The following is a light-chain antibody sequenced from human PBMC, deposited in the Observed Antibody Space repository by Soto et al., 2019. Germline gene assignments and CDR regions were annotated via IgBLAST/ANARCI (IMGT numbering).Light chain of an antibody. J-gene: IGLJ2*01. V-gene: IGLV1-40*01. CDR3: QSYDSSLSRV. CDR2: GNS. CDR1: SSNIGAGYD. Sequence: QSALTQPPSVSGAPGQRVTISCTGSSSNIGAGYDVHWYQQLPGTAPKLLIYGNSNRPSGVPDRFSGSKSGTSASLAITGLXXXXXXDXYCQSYDSSLSRVFGGGTKLTVL.